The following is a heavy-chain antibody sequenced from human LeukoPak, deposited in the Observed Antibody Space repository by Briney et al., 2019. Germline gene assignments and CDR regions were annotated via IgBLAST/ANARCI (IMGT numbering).Heavy chain of an antibody. V-gene: IGHV4-59*01. CDR2: IYYGGST. Sequence: TSETLSLTCTVSGGSISSYYWSWIRQPPGKGLEWIGYIYYGGSTNYNPSLKSRVTISVDTSKNQFSLKLSSVTAADTAVYYCARSTGPWGQGTLVTVSS. J-gene: IGHJ5*02. CDR1: GGSISSYY. D-gene: IGHD2-2*01. CDR3: ARSTGP.